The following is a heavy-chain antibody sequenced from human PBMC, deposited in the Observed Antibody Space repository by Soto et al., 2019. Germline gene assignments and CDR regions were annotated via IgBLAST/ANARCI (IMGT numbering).Heavy chain of an antibody. V-gene: IGHV3-48*02. CDR2: ISSSTFSI. J-gene: IGHJ4*02. Sequence: LRLSCAASGFTFSSYGMTWVRQTPGKGLEWVSYISSSTFSIYYADSVKGRFPVSRDNAKNSLFLQMNSLRDEDTAVYFCARARRGSAVIGHFDFWGQGTLVTVSS. D-gene: IGHD3-22*01. CDR1: GFTFSSYG. CDR3: ARARRGSAVIGHFDF.